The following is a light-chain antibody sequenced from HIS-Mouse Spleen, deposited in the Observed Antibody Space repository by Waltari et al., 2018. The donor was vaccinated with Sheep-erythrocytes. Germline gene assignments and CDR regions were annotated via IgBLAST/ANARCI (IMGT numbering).Light chain of an antibody. Sequence: DIVMTQSPDSLAVPLGERATLNCKSSQSVLYSSNNKNYLAWYQQKPGQPPKLLIYWASTRESGVPDRFSGSGSGTDFTLTISSLQAEDVAVYYCQQYYSTLTFGGGTKVEIK. CDR1: QSVLYSSNNKNY. J-gene: IGKJ4*01. CDR3: QQYYSTLT. V-gene: IGKV4-1*01. CDR2: WAS.